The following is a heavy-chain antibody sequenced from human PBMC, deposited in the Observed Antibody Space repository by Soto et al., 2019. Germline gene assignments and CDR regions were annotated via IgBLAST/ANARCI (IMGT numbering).Heavy chain of an antibody. V-gene: IGHV3-74*01. D-gene: IGHD2-2*01. CDR1: GFTFISYW. J-gene: IGHJ6*02. CDR3: TTVGLVPAAPYYYYYGMDV. Sequence: GGSLRLSCAASGFTFISYWMHWVLQAPWKGLVWVSRINSDGSSTSNADSVKGRFTISRDNAKNMLYLQMNSLRAEDTAVYYCTTVGLVPAAPYYYYYGMDVWGQGTTVTVS. CDR2: INSDGSST.